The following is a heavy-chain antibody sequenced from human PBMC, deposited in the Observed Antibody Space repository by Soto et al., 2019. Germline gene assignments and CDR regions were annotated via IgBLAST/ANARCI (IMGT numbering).Heavy chain of an antibody. Sequence: ASVKVSCKASGYTFTSYYIHWVRQAPGQGLEWLGMINPNGGSTSYAQKFQGRVTVTRDTSASTVNVGLIYMELSSLRSEDTAVYYCSRGGIAVAGTQKNFDYWGLGTLVTVSS. J-gene: IGHJ4*02. V-gene: IGHV1-46*03. CDR1: GYTFTSYY. CDR3: SRGGIAVAGTQKNFDY. CDR2: INPNGGST. D-gene: IGHD6-19*01.